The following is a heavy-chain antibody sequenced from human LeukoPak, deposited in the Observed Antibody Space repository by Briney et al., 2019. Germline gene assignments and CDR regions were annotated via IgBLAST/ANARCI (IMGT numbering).Heavy chain of an antibody. CDR3: ARDYGNYYDLNWFDP. D-gene: IGHD3-22*01. CDR2: IYYSGST. J-gene: IGHJ5*02. CDR1: GGSISSSSYY. Sequence: PSETLSLTCTVSGGSISSSSYYWGWIRQPPGKGLEWIGSIYYSGSTSYNPSLKSRVTISVDTSKNQFSLKLSSVTAADTAVYYCARDYGNYYDLNWFDPWGQGTLVTVSS. V-gene: IGHV4-39*07.